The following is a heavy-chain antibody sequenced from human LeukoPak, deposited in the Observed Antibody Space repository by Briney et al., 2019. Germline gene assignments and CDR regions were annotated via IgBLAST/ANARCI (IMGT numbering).Heavy chain of an antibody. CDR2: IIPILGVP. CDR3: ATSPLTMWEGPWDI. D-gene: IGHD4/OR15-4a*01. Sequence: ASVKVSCKASGGTFSSNAVSWVRQAPGQGLERMGKIIPILGVPNYARRFQGTVTITADKSTSPAYMELSSLRSADTAVYYCATSPLTMWEGPWDIWGPGTMVTVSS. J-gene: IGHJ3*02. CDR1: GGTFSSNA. V-gene: IGHV1-69*04.